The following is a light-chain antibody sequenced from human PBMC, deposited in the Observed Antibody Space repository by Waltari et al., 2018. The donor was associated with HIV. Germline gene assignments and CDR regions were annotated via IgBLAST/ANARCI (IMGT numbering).Light chain of an antibody. CDR3: QQRSNWPPIT. CDR1: QNINIY. V-gene: IGKV1-39*01. J-gene: IGKJ4*01. CDR2: GAS. Sequence: DIQMTQSPSSLSASVGDRVTVTCRASQNINIYLNWYQQKPGKVPKLLIYGASTLQSGVPARFSGSGSGTDFTLTISSLEPEDFAVYYCQQRSNWPPITFGGGTKVEIK.